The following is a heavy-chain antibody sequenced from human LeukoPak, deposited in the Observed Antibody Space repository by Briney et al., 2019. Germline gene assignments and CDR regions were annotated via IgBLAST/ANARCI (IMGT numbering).Heavy chain of an antibody. D-gene: IGHD7-27*01. Sequence: GGSLRLSWAASGFTFSSYAMSWVRQAPGKGLEWVSAISGSGGSTYYADSVKGRFTISRDNSKNTLYLQMNSLRAEDTAVYYCAKGGWGSTSHFDYWGQGTLVTVSS. J-gene: IGHJ4*02. CDR3: AKGGWGSTSHFDY. CDR2: ISGSGGST. V-gene: IGHV3-23*01. CDR1: GFTFSSYA.